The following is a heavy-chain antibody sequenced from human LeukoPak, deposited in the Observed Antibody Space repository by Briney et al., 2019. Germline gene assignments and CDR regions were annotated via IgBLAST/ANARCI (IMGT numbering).Heavy chain of an antibody. CDR1: GYMFTNYD. V-gene: IGHV1-8*03. J-gene: IGHJ6*03. Sequence: ASVKVSCKASGYMFTNYDINWVRQATGQGLEGMGWMHPQCGNTGYAQKFRGRVTITRDTSITTAYMELSSLRSEDTAVYYCARGPNYSNFGSAYYYYMDVWGKGTTVTVSS. CDR2: MHPQCGNT. D-gene: IGHD4-11*01. CDR3: ARGPNYSNFGSAYYYYMDV.